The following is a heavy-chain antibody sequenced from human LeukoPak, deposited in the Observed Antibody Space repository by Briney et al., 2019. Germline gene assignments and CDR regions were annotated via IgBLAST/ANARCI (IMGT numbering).Heavy chain of an antibody. V-gene: IGHV3-23*01. Sequence: GGSLRLSCEASGFTFSNYVMSWVRQGPGKGLEWVSSIISGTTYYADSLKGRFTISRDNSKNTVYLQMNSLKTEDTAVYYCTRDQTPYYWGQGTLVTVSS. CDR2: IISGTT. CDR1: GFTFSNYV. J-gene: IGHJ4*02. CDR3: TRDQTPYY.